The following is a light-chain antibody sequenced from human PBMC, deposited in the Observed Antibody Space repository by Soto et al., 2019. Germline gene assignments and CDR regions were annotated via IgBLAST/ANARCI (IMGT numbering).Light chain of an antibody. V-gene: IGLV2-8*01. CDR1: SSDVGGYTY. CDR3: SSYAGSNNVV. Sequence: QSALTQPPSASGSPGQSVTISCTGTSSDVGGYTYVSWYRQHPGKAPKLMIYEVSKRPSGVPDRFSGSKSGNTASLTASGLQDADEADYYCSSYAGSNNVVFGGGTKLTVL. CDR2: EVS. J-gene: IGLJ2*01.